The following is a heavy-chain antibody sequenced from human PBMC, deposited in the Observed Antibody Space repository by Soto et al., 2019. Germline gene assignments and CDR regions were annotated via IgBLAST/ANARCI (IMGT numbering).Heavy chain of an antibody. CDR2: ISGSGGST. D-gene: IGHD3-9*01. Sequence: GSLRLSCAASGFTFSSYAMSWVRQAPGKGLEWVSAISGSGGSTYYADSVKGRFTISRDNSKNTLYLQMNSLRAEDTAVYYCANIAPLYYDILTGYVRDAFDIWGQGTMVTVSS. J-gene: IGHJ3*02. CDR1: GFTFSSYA. V-gene: IGHV3-23*01. CDR3: ANIAPLYYDILTGYVRDAFDI.